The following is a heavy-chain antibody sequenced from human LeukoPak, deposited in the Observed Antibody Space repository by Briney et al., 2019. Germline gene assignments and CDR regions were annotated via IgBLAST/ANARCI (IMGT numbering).Heavy chain of an antibody. CDR2: INLNSGGT. Sequence: ASVKVSCKASGYTFTGYYMHWVRQAPGQGLEWMGWINLNSGGTNYAQKSQGRVTMTRDTSISTAYMELSRLRSDDTAVYYCARGRYSSGWKPCLGYWGQGTLVTVSS. CDR1: GYTFTGYY. J-gene: IGHJ4*02. D-gene: IGHD6-19*01. V-gene: IGHV1-2*02. CDR3: ARGRYSSGWKPCLGY.